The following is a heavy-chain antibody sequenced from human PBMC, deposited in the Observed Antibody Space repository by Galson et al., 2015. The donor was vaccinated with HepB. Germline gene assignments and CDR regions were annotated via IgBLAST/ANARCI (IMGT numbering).Heavy chain of an antibody. CDR2: INPNSGGT. CDR1: GYTFTGYY. J-gene: IGHJ4*02. V-gene: IGHV1-2*06. CDR3: ARDTQPLEYSSSWYFDY. D-gene: IGHD6-13*01. Sequence: SVKVSCKASGYTFTGYYMHWVRQAPGQGLEWMGRINPNSGGTNYAQKFQGRVTMTRDTSISTAYMELSRLRSDDTAVYYCARDTQPLEYSSSWYFDYWGQGTLVTVSS.